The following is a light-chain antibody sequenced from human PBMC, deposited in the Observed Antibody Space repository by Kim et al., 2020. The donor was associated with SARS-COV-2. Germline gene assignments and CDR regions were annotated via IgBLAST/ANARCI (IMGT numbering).Light chain of an antibody. J-gene: IGKJ1*01. CDR2: GAS. CDR1: QTVRSRY. CDR3: QQYGTSRT. Sequence: LSPGERATLSCRARQTVRSRYLAWYQQKPGQAPRLLIYGASSRATGIPDRFSGSGSETDFTLTISRLEPEDFAVYYCQQYGTSRTFGQGTKVDIK. V-gene: IGKV3-20*01.